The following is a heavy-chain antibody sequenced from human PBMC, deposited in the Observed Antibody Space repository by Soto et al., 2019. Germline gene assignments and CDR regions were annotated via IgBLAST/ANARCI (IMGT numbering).Heavy chain of an antibody. CDR2: IYYSGST. CDR3: ASNLKLSSGWYIDY. D-gene: IGHD6-19*01. J-gene: IGHJ4*02. V-gene: IGHV4-39*01. Sequence: PSETLSLTCTVSGGSISSSSYYWGWIRQPPGKGLEWIGSIYYSGSTYYNPSLKSRVTISVDTPKNQFSLKLSSVTAADTVVYYCASNLKLSSGWYIDYWGQGTLVIVSS. CDR1: GGSISSSSYY.